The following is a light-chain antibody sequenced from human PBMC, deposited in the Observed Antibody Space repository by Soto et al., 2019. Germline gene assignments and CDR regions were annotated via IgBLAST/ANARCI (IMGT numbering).Light chain of an antibody. J-gene: IGKJ4*01. CDR3: QQYSDWPPLT. CDR2: TAS. V-gene: IGKV3D-15*01. Sequence: EIVMTQSPATLSVSPGERATLSCRASQSVNRNLAWYQQKPGQAPRLLIYTASTRATGIPARFNGSGSGTEFTLTISSLQSADIAVYYCQQYSDWPPLTFGGGTKVQIK. CDR1: QSVNRN.